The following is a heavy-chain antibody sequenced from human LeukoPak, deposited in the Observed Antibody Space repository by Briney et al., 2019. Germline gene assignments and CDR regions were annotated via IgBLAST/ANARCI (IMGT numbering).Heavy chain of an antibody. CDR1: GFSLSTSGVG. CDR2: IYWNDDK. J-gene: IGHJ4*02. D-gene: IGHD3-22*01. V-gene: IGHV2-5*01. Sequence: SGPTLVKPTQTLTLTCTFSGFSLSTSGVGVGWIRQPPGKALEWLALIYWNDDKRYSPSLKSRLTITKDTSKNQVVLTMTNMDPVDTATYYCALDSSGYYHGGAFDYWGQGTLVTVSS. CDR3: ALDSSGYYHGGAFDY.